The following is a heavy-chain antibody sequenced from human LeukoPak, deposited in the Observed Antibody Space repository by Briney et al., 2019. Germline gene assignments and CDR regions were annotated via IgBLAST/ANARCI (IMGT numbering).Heavy chain of an antibody. CDR1: GFTFSRYW. V-gene: IGHV3-7*01. CDR2: IKQDGSEK. CDR3: ARAFRMVPYYYYGMDV. Sequence: GGSLRLSCAASGFTFSRYWMSWVRQAPGKGLEWVANIKQDGSEKYYVDSVKGRFTISRDNAKNSLYLQMNSLRAEDTAVYYCARAFRMVPYYYYGMDVWGQGTTVTVSS. J-gene: IGHJ6*02. D-gene: IGHD3-10*01.